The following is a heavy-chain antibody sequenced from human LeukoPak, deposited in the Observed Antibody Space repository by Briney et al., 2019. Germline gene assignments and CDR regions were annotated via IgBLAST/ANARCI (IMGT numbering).Heavy chain of an antibody. CDR3: AREWQGGIAAAGTRIEGDY. J-gene: IGHJ4*02. CDR2: IQQDGSEK. D-gene: IGHD6-13*01. V-gene: IGHV3-7*01. CDR1: GFSISGYW. Sequence: GGSLRLSCAVSGFSISGYWMTWVRQPPGKGLEWVANIQQDGSEKNDVDSVKGRFTISRDNAENSLFLQMNSLRVEDTAVYYCAREWQGGIAAAGTRIEGDYWGQGTLVAVSS.